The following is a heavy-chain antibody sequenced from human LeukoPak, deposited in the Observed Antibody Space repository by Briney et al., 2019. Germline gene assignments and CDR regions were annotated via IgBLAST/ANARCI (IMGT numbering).Heavy chain of an antibody. J-gene: IGHJ4*02. D-gene: IGHD3-22*01. Sequence: ASVKVSCKASGYTFTSYGISWVRQAPGQGLEWMGWISAYNGNTNYAQKLQGRVTMTTDTSTSTAYMELRSLRSDDTAVYYCARGPRGDYDSSGYYYVPDFDYWAREPWSPSPQ. CDR2: ISAYNGNT. V-gene: IGHV1-18*01. CDR1: GYTFTSYG. CDR3: ARGPRGDYDSSGYYYVPDFDY.